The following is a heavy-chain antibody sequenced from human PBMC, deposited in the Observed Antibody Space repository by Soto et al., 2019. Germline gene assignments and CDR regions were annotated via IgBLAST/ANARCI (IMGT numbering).Heavy chain of an antibody. Sequence: GGSLRLSCAASGFTFSSYWMSWVRQAPGKGLEWVANIKQDGSEKYYVDSVKGRFTISRDNAKNSLYLQMNSLRAEDTAVYYCARMRRITIFGVVQNRRSPYYMDVWGKGTTVTVSS. CDR3: ARMRRITIFGVVQNRRSPYYMDV. V-gene: IGHV3-7*01. J-gene: IGHJ6*03. CDR1: GFTFSSYW. D-gene: IGHD3-3*01. CDR2: IKQDGSEK.